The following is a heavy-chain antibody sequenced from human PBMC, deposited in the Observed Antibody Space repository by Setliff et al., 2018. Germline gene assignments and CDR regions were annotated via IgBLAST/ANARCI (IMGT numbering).Heavy chain of an antibody. CDR1: GFTFSGSA. CDR3: TRQASPHPDSSGYYYDLRFYYYTDV. Sequence: PGGSLRLSCAASGFTFSGSAMHWVRQASGKGLEWVGRIRSRPDNYATAYAASVKGRFTISRDDSKNTAYLQMNSLKTEDTAVYYCTRQASPHPDSSGYYYDLRFYYYTDVWGKGTTVTVSS. CDR2: IRSRPDNYAT. J-gene: IGHJ6*03. V-gene: IGHV3-73*01. D-gene: IGHD3-22*01.